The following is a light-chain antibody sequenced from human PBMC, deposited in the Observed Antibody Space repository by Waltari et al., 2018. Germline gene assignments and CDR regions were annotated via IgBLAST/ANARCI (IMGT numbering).Light chain of an antibody. Sequence: DIQMTQSPSTLSASVGDRVTITCRASQTISNWLAWYQQKPGKAPKLLIHEASSLEHGVPSRFSGSRSGTEFTLTINSLQPDDSATYYCQQYNKYSYTFGRGTRLELK. CDR3: QQYNKYSYT. V-gene: IGKV1-5*03. CDR2: EAS. J-gene: IGKJ2*01. CDR1: QTISNW.